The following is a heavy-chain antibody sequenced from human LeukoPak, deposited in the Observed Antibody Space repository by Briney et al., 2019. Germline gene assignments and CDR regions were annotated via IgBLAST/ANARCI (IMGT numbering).Heavy chain of an antibody. D-gene: IGHD3-3*01. Sequence: ASVKVSCKVSGYTLTELSMHWVRQTPGKGLEWMGGFDPEDGETIYAQKFQGRVTMTEDTSTDTAYMELSSLRSEDTAVYYCATHYYDFWSGPPRSGLDYWGQGTLVTVSS. CDR3: ATHYYDFWSGPPRSGLDY. CDR2: FDPEDGET. CDR1: GYTLTELS. V-gene: IGHV1-24*01. J-gene: IGHJ4*02.